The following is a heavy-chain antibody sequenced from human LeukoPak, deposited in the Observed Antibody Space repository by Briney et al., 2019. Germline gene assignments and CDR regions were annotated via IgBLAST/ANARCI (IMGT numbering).Heavy chain of an antibody. CDR1: GFIFSSYG. CDR2: IRYDGSNK. CDR3: AKAIAAAVKYAFDI. V-gene: IGHV3-30*02. Sequence: RAGGSLRLSCAASGFIFSSYGMASVRQAPGKGRGWVAFIRYDGSNKSYADSVKGRLTISRDNSKNTLYLQMNSLRAEDTAVYYCAKAIAAAVKYAFDIWGQGTMVPVSS. D-gene: IGHD6-13*01. J-gene: IGHJ3*02.